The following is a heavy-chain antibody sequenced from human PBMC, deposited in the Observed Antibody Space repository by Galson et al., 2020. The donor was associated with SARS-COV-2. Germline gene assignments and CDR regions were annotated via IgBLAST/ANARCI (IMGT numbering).Heavy chain of an antibody. Sequence: ASETLSLTCSVSSGSIRSYYWSWIRQPPGKGLEWLGYVYYSGRTNSNPSLKSRVTISVDTSKNQLSLNLSSVTAADTAVYYCARGMNGWSSPFDFWGQGALVTVSS. CDR2: VYYSGRT. CDR3: ARGMNGWSSPFDF. V-gene: IGHV4-59*01. CDR1: SGSIRSYY. J-gene: IGHJ4*02. D-gene: IGHD6-19*01.